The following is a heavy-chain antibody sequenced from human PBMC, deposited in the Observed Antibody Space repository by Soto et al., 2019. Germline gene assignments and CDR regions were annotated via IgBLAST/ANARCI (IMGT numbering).Heavy chain of an antibody. CDR2: IYPGDSDT. CDR1: GYSFTSYW. V-gene: IGHV5-51*01. CDR3: ARHRSAIGQLPKRYYYYGMDV. Sequence: GESLKISCKGSGYSFTSYWIGWVRQMPGKGLEWMGIIYPGDSDTRYSPSFQGQVTISADKSISTAYLQWSSLKASDTAMYYCARHRSAIGQLPKRYYYYGMDVWSQGTTVTV. D-gene: IGHD2-2*01. J-gene: IGHJ6*02.